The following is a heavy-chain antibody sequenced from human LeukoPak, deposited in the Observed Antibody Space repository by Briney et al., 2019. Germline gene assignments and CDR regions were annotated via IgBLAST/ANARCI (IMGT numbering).Heavy chain of an antibody. D-gene: IGHD3-10*01. V-gene: IGHV3-30*18. CDR3: AKGRGFSGNEPMS. Sequence: GGSLRLSCAASGFTFSSYGMHWVRQAPGKGLEWVAVISYDGSNKYYADSVKGRFTISRDNSKNTLYLQMNSLRAEDTAVYYCAKGRGFSGNEPMSWGQGTLVTVSS. CDR2: ISYDGSNK. CDR1: GFTFSSYG. J-gene: IGHJ4*02.